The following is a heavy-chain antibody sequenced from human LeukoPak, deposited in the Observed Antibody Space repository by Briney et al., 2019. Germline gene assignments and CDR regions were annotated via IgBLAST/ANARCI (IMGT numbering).Heavy chain of an antibody. J-gene: IGHJ4*02. CDR3: ARGSSGNHDY. V-gene: IGHV1-8*03. Sequence: ASVKVSCKASGYTFTGYYMHWVRQATGQGLEWMGWMNPNSGNTGYAQKFQGRVTITRNTSISTAYMELSSLRSEDTAVYYCARGSSGNHDYWGQGTLVTVSS. D-gene: IGHD6-19*01. CDR1: GYTFTGYY. CDR2: MNPNSGNT.